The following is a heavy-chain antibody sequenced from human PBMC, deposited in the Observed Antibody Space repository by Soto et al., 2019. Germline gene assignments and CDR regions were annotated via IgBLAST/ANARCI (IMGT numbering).Heavy chain of an antibody. CDR1: GGSSISSNYC. CDR3: ARRRIDYGDYDAFDI. CDR2: IYYSGST. J-gene: IGHJ3*02. Sequence: LETLSLTCTVSGGSSISSNYCWGWIRQPPGKGLEWIGSIYYSGSTYYNPSLKSRVTISVDTSKNQFSLKLSSVTAADTAVYYCARRRIDYGDYDAFDIWGQGTMVTVSS. D-gene: IGHD4-17*01. V-gene: IGHV4-39*01.